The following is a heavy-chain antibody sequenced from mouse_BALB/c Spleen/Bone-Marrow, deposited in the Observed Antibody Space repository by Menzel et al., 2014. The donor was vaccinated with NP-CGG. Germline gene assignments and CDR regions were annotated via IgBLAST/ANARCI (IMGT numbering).Heavy chain of an antibody. CDR2: ISSGGSYT. Sequence: EVKLVDSGGGLVKPGGSLKLSCAASGFAFSSYDMSWVRQTPEKRLEWVAEISSGGSYTYYPDTVTGQFTISRDNAKNTLYLEMSSLRSEDTAMYYCARDSSGYFDYWGQGTTLTVSS. J-gene: IGHJ2*01. CDR3: ARDSSGYFDY. V-gene: IGHV5-9-4*01. D-gene: IGHD3-1*01. CDR1: GFAFSSYD.